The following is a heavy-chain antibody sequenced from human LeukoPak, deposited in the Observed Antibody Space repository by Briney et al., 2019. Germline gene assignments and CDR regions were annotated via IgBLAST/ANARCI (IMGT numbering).Heavy chain of an antibody. V-gene: IGHV4-34*01. D-gene: IGHD1-1*01. Sequence: SETLSLTCAVYGGSFSGYYWSWIRQPPGKGLEWIGEINHSGSTNYNPSLKSRVTISVDTSKNQFSLKLSSVTAADTAVYYCARWNDGNHHFDCWGQGTLVTVSA. CDR3: ARWNDGNHHFDC. CDR1: GGSFSGYY. CDR2: INHSGST. J-gene: IGHJ4*02.